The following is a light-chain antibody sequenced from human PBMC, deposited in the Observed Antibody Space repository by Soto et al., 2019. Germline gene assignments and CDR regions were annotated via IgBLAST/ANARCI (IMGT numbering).Light chain of an antibody. CDR1: QSVSSD. J-gene: IGKJ2*01. CDR2: GAS. CDR3: QQYNNWPPYT. Sequence: IVMTQSPATLSVSPGDRVTLSCRASQSVSSDLAWYQQKPGQAPRLLIYGASTRATGVPARFSGSGSGTEFTLTISSPQSEDFAIYYCQQYNNWPPYTFGQGTKVDIK. V-gene: IGKV3-15*01.